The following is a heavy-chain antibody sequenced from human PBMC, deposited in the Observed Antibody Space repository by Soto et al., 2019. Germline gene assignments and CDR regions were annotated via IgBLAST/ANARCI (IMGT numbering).Heavy chain of an antibody. CDR2: ISTDGSST. J-gene: IGHJ5*02. D-gene: IGHD2-21*01. Sequence: PGGSLRLSCAATGFTFSTYWMHWVRQGPGKGLVWVSRISTDGSSTTYADSVKGRFTISRDNAKNTLYLQMNSLRAEDTAVYYCARIPSPWGQGTLVTVSS. CDR3: ARIPSP. CDR1: GFTFSTYW. V-gene: IGHV3-74*01.